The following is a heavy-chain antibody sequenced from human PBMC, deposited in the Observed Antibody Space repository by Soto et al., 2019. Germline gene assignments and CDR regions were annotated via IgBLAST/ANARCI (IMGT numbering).Heavy chain of an antibody. CDR3: ARDRQGYCSSTSCYPLDY. D-gene: IGHD2-2*01. J-gene: IGHJ4*02. CDR1: GFTFSDYY. CDR2: ISSSGSTI. Sequence: GGSLRLSCVASGFTFSDYYMSWIRQAPGKGLEWVSYISSSGSTIYYADSVKGRFTISRDNAKNSLYLQMNSLRAEDTAVYYCARDRQGYCSSTSCYPLDYWGQGTLVTVSS. V-gene: IGHV3-11*01.